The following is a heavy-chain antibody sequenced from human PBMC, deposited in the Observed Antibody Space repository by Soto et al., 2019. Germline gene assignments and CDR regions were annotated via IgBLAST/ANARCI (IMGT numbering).Heavy chain of an antibody. CDR2: INPNSGGT. D-gene: IGHD3-10*01. V-gene: IGHV1-2*04. Sequence: GASVKVSCKASGYTFTGYYMHWVRQAPGQGLEWMGWINPNSGGTNYAQKFQGWVTMTRDTSISTAYMELSRLRSDDTAVYYCARGNYYGSGRMAGMDVWGQGTTVTVSS. CDR3: ARGNYYGSGRMAGMDV. CDR1: GYTFTGYY. J-gene: IGHJ6*02.